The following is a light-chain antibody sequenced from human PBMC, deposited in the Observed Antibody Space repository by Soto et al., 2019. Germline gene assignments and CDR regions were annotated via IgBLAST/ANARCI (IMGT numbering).Light chain of an antibody. CDR2: TTI. CDR1: SSNIEAGYD. Sequence: QAVVTQPPSVSGAPGQSVTISCTGSSSNIEAGYDVHWYQHLPGTAPKLLIYTTINRPSGVPDRFSGSNSGTSASLAITGLQAEDEADYYCQSYDSSLSGVVFGGGTKLTVL. V-gene: IGLV1-40*01. CDR3: QSYDSSLSGVV. J-gene: IGLJ2*01.